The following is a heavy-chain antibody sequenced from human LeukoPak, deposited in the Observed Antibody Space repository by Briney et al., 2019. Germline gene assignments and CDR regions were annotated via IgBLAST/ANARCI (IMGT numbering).Heavy chain of an antibody. CDR3: ARREVGATTPFDY. J-gene: IGHJ4*02. V-gene: IGHV1-69*13. D-gene: IGHD1-26*01. CDR2: IIPIFGTA. Sequence: ASVKVSCKASGGTFSSYAISWVRQAPGQGLEWMGGIIPIFGTANYAQKFQGRVTITADESTSTAYMELSSLRSEDTAVYYCARREVGATTPFDYWGQGTLVTVSS. CDR1: GGTFSSYA.